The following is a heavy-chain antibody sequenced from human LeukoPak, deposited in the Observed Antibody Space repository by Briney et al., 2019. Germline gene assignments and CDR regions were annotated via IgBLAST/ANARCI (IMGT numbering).Heavy chain of an antibody. CDR1: GYTFTSYD. Sequence: ASVKVSCKASGYTFTSYDINWVRQATGQGLEWMGWMNPNSGNTGYAQKFQGRVTITRNTSISTAYMELSSLRSEDTAVYYCARVGSSYGYYYYMDVWGKGTTVTVSS. J-gene: IGHJ6*03. CDR3: ARVGSSYGYYYYMDV. CDR2: MNPNSGNT. D-gene: IGHD6-6*01. V-gene: IGHV1-8*03.